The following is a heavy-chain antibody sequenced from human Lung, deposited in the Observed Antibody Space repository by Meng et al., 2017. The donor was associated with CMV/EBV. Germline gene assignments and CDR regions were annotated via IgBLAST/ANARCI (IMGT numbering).Heavy chain of an antibody. D-gene: IGHD2-21*02. V-gene: IGHV4-4*02. CDR1: GGSLSSRNW. CDR3: ARVGAYCGGDCYHPR. J-gene: IGHJ4*02. CDR2: IYHSGST. Sequence: QWQLQESGPGRVKPSGTLSPSCAVSGGSLSSRNWWSWVRQPPGKGLEWIGEIYHSGSTNYNPSLKSRVTISVDESKNQFSLRLSSVTAADTAVYYCARVGAYCGGDCYHPRWGQGTLVTVSS.